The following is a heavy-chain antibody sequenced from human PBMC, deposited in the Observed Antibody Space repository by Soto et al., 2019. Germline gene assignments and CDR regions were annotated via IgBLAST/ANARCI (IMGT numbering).Heavy chain of an antibody. CDR3: AREGRREGYYFDY. Sequence: SVKVSCKASGGTFSSYAISWVRQAPGQGLEWMGGIIPIFGTANYAQKFQGRVTITADESTSTAYMELSSLRSEDTAVYYCAREGRREGYYFDYWGQGTLVTVSS. J-gene: IGHJ4*02. D-gene: IGHD2-15*01. CDR1: GGTFSSYA. V-gene: IGHV1-69*13. CDR2: IIPIFGTA.